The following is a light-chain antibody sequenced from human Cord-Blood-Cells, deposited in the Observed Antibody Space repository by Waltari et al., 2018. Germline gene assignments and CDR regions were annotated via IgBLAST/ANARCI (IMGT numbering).Light chain of an antibody. Sequence: EIVMTQSPATLSVSPGERATLSCRASPSVSSNLAWYQQKPGQAPRLLIYGASTRATGIPARFSGSGSGTEFTLTISSLQSEDFAVYYCQQYNNWPPVFGPGTKVDIK. CDR1: PSVSSN. CDR3: QQYNNWPPV. V-gene: IGKV3-15*01. CDR2: GAS. J-gene: IGKJ3*01.